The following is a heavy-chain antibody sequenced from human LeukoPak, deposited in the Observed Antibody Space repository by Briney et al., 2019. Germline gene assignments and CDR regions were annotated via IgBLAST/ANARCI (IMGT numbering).Heavy chain of an antibody. V-gene: IGHV1-69*13. CDR1: GGTFSSYA. D-gene: IGHD6-6*01. CDR2: IIPIFGTA. CDR3: ASSSSIAAQEVDY. J-gene: IGHJ4*02. Sequence: SVKVSCKASGGTFSSYAISWVRQAPGQGLEWMGGIIPIFGTANYAQKFQGRVTITADESTSTAYMELSSLRSEDTAVYYCASSSSIAAQEVDYWGREPWSPSPQ.